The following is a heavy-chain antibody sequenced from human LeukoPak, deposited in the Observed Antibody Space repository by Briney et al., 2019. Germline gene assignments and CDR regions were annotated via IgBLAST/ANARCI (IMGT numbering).Heavy chain of an antibody. V-gene: IGHV3-74*01. D-gene: IGHD1-26*01. CDR2: INGDGTIA. Sequence: PGGSLRLSCAASGFTFRSYWMEWVRPAPGKGLVWVSRINGDGTIANYADSVKGRFTTSTDNAKNTLYLEINSLRAEDTAVYYCARGIVDGGYRGWGQGTLVTVSS. CDR1: GFTFRSYW. CDR3: ARGIVDGGYRG. J-gene: IGHJ4*02.